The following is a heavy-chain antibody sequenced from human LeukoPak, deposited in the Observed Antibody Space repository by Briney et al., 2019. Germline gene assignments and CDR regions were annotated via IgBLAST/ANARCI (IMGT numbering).Heavy chain of an antibody. CDR3: AGGTGTTWLDY. Sequence: SETLSLTCTVSGGSISSYYWSWIRQPPGKGLEWIGYIYYSGSTNYNPSLKSRVTISVDTSKNQFSLKLSSVTAADTAVYYCAGGTGTTWLDYWGQGTLVTVSS. J-gene: IGHJ4*02. V-gene: IGHV4-59*01. CDR1: GGSISSYY. CDR2: IYYSGST. D-gene: IGHD1-7*01.